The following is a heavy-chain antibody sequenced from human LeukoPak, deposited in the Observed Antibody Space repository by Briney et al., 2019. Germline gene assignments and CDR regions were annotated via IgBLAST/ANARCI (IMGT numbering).Heavy chain of an antibody. CDR1: GFTFSTYA. J-gene: IGHJ4*02. CDR2: ISYDGSSK. CDR3: AKNIGGFDY. V-gene: IGHV3-30*04. D-gene: IGHD4-23*01. Sequence: PGGSLRLSCAASGFTFSTYAMHWVRQAPGKGLEWVAVISYDGSSKYYADSVKGRFTISRDNSKNTLYLQMNSLRAEDTAVYYCAKNIGGFDYWGQGTLVTVSS.